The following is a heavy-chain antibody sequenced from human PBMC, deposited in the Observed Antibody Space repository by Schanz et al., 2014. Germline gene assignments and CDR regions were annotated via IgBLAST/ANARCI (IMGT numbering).Heavy chain of an antibody. CDR3: ARGGPAYYFDD. J-gene: IGHJ4*02. CDR2: ISGSGGST. CDR1: GFTFSSYA. V-gene: IGHV3-23*01. Sequence: EVHLLDSGGGLVQPGGSLRLSCAASGFTFSSYAMSWVRQAPGKGLEWVSAISGSGGSTYYADSVKGRFTISRDNSKNTVYSQMNSLRAEDTAVYYCARGGPAYYFDDWGQGTLXTVSS.